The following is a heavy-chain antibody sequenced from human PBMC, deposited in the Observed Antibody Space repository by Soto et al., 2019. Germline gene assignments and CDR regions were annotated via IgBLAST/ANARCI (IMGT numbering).Heavy chain of an antibody. CDR1: GFTFSNYW. Sequence: LSCAASGFTFSNYWMPWGRLVPGGGRVCHSSKNKEGSRTWCADSERGRTVKSRDIASNLMDLHMNSLRPEDTGVYYCGTTFAYWGQGALVTVSS. V-gene: IGHV3-74*01. CDR3: GTTFAY. CDR2: KNKEGSRT. D-gene: IGHD1-26*01. J-gene: IGHJ4*02.